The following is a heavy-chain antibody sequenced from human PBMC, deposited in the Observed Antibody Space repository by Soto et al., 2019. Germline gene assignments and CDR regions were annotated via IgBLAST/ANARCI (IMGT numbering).Heavy chain of an antibody. CDR2: MNTNSGNK. V-gene: IGHV1-8*01. CDR1: GYTFTSYD. J-gene: IGHJ3*02. Sequence: GASVKVSCKASGYTFTSYDIYWVRQATGQGLEWMGWMNTNSGNKGYAQKFQGRVTMTRNTSISTAYMELSSLRSEDTAVYYCARGWGDAFDIWGQGTMVTVSS. CDR3: ARGWGDAFDI. D-gene: IGHD7-27*01.